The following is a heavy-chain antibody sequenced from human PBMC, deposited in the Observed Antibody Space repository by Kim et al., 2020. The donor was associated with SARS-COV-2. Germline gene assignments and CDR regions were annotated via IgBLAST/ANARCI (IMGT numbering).Heavy chain of an antibody. CDR1: GFTFSSYA. CDR2: IYSGGSST. V-gene: IGHV3-23*03. J-gene: IGHJ5*02. Sequence: GGSLRLSCAASGFTFSSYAMSWVRQAPGKGLEWVSVIYSGGSSTYYADSVKGRFTISRDNSKNTLYLQMNSLRAEDTAVYYCAKATDHSSSWPNWFDPWCQGTLVTVSS. CDR3: AKATDHSSSWPNWFDP. D-gene: IGHD6-13*01.